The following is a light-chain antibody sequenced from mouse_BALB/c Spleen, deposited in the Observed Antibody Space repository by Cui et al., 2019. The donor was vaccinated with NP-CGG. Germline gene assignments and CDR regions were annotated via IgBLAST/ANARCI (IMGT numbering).Light chain of an antibody. CDR1: TGAVTTSNY. Sequence: HAVVTQESSPTTSPGETVTLTCRSSTGAVTTSNYANWVQEKPDHLFTGLIGGTNNRAPGAPARFSGSLIGDKAALTITGAQTEDEAIYFCALWYSNHWVFGGGIKLTVL. J-gene: IGLJ1*01. CDR2: GTN. CDR3: ALWYSNHWV. V-gene: IGLV1*01.